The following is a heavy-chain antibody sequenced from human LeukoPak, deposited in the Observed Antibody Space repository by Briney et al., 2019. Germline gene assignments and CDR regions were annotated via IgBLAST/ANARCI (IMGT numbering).Heavy chain of an antibody. CDR1: GYSISIGYY. CDR2: ICYSGNT. V-gene: IGHV4-38-2*01. CDR3: ARHRLYDTTGYYYDFDY. D-gene: IGHD3-22*01. Sequence: SETLSLTCAVSGYSISIGYYWGWIRPPPGKGLEWIGSICYSGNTYDNPSLKSRLAIPLDTSKNQFSLKLSSVTASDTAVYCCARHRLYDTTGYYYDFDYWGQGTLVTVSS. J-gene: IGHJ4*02.